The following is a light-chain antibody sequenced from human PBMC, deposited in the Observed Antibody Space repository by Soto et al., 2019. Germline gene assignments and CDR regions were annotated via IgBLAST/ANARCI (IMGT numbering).Light chain of an antibody. CDR2: ANS. V-gene: IGLV1-40*01. CDR1: SSNIGAGYD. CDR3: QSSDSSLSGSWL. Sequence: QSVLTQPPSVSGAPGQRVTISCTGSSSNIGAGYDVHWYQQLPGTAPKLLIYANSNRPSGVPDRFSGSNSGTSASLAITGLQAEDEADYYCQSSDSSLSGSWLFGGGTQLTVL. J-gene: IGLJ3*02.